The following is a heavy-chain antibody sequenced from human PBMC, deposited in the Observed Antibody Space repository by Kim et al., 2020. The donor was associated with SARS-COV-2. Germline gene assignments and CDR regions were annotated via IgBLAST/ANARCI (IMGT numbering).Heavy chain of an antibody. J-gene: IGHJ5*02. V-gene: IGHV1-18*04. CDR2: ISAYNGNT. Sequence: ASVKVSCKASGYTFTSYGISWVRQAPGQGLEWMGWISAYNGNTNYAQKLQGRVTMTTDTSTSTAYMELRSLRSDDTAVYYCARTGPQWLVQEPFDPWGQGTLVTVSS. CDR3: ARTGPQWLVQEPFDP. D-gene: IGHD6-19*01. CDR1: GYTFTSYG.